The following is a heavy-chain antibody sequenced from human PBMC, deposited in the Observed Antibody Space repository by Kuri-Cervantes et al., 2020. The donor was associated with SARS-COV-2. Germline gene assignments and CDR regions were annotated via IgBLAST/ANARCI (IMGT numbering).Heavy chain of an antibody. V-gene: IGHV3-7*01. Sequence: GESLKISCAASRFTFSSYWMSWVRQAPGKGLEWVANIKQDGSEKYYVDSVKGRFTISRDNAKNTLYLQMNSLRADDTAVYYCAKSDWFDPWGQGTLVTVSS. J-gene: IGHJ5*02. CDR3: AKSDWFDP. CDR1: RFTFSSYW. CDR2: IKQDGSEK.